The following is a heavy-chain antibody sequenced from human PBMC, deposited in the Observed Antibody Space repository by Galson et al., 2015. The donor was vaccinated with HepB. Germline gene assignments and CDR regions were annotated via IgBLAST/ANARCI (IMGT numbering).Heavy chain of an antibody. CDR2: IYSGGST. CDR3: TRDIQWFGGHITDY. D-gene: IGHD3-10*01. Sequence: SLRLSCAASGFTVSSNYMSWVRQAPGKGLEWVSVIYSGGSTYYADSVKGRFTISRDNSKNTLYLQMNSLRAEDTAVYYCTRDIQWFGGHITDYWGQGTLVTVSS. V-gene: IGHV3-66*01. CDR1: GFTVSSNY. J-gene: IGHJ4*02.